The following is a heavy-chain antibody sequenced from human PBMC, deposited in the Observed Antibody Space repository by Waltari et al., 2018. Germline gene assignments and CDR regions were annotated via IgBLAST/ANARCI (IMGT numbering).Heavy chain of an antibody. CDR3: AKGGGYYMDV. CDR1: GFTFSSYG. Sequence: QVQLVESGGGVVQPGGSLRLSFPASGFTFSSYGMHWVRQAPGKGLEWVAFIRYDGSNKYYADSVKGRFTISRDNSKNTLYLEMNSLRAEDTAVYYCAKGGGYYMDVWGKGTTVTVSS. V-gene: IGHV3-30*02. D-gene: IGHD2-15*01. CDR2: IRYDGSNK. J-gene: IGHJ6*03.